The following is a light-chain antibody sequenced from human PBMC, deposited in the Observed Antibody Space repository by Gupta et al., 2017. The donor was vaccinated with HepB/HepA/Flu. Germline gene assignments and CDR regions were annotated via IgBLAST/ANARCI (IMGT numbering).Light chain of an antibody. CDR2: KAS. CDR1: QSISDW. V-gene: IGKV1-5*03. CDR3: QQDNSQCI. J-gene: IGKJ2*02. Sequence: DIQMTQSPSTLSASVGDRVTITCRASQSISDWLAWYQQKPGKAPKLLIYKASTLESGVPSRFSGSGSGTEFTLTSSSRQPDDFATYYCQQDNSQCIFGQGTKMEIK.